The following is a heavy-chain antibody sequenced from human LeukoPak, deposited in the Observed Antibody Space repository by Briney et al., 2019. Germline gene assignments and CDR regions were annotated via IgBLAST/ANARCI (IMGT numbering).Heavy chain of an antibody. CDR1: RFTFSSYA. CDR2: ISGSGGST. V-gene: IGHV3-23*01. J-gene: IGHJ3*02. Sequence: GGSLRLSCTASRFTFSSYAMSWVRQAPGKGLGWVSAISGSGGSTYYADSVKGRFTISRDNSKNTLYLQMNSLRAEDTAVYYCAKSPVLRFLEWSTAPDAFDIWGQGTMVTVSS. CDR3: AKSPVLRFLEWSTAPDAFDI. D-gene: IGHD3-3*01.